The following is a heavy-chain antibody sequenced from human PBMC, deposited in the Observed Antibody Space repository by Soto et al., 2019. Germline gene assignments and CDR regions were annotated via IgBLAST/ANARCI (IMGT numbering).Heavy chain of an antibody. Sequence: VALRLSCAACGVTFSTNSMAWVRQAPGKGLEWVSTISDTGGGTFYAGSVKGRFTISRDNSKNTLYLQMQRLRAEDTAIYFCAIGRRKTSGSNTWFDPWGRGTQVTGSS. CDR2: ISDTGGGT. V-gene: IGHV3-23*01. J-gene: IGHJ5*02. CDR1: GVTFSTNS. CDR3: AIGRRKTSGSNTWFDP. D-gene: IGHD2-15*01.